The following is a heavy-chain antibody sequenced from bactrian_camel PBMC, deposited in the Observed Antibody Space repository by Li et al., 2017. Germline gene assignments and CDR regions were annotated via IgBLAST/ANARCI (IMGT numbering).Heavy chain of an antibody. CDR2: IDWDGKDV. D-gene: IGHD3*01. Sequence: HVQLVESGGGLVQPGGSLRHSCATSGFTFTGYTFDEYDMSWVRQAPGKGPEWVAGIDWDGKDVHYPDSMRGRFTISRDDGKNTLYLQMRSLKPEDTAMYYCAAARPWAGCADFPYWGQGTQVTVS. CDR1: GFTFTGYTF. J-gene: IGHJ4*01. CDR3: AAARPWAGCADFPY. V-gene: IGHV3S6*01.